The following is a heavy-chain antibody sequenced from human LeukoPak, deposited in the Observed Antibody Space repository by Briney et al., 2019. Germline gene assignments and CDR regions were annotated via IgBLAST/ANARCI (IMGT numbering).Heavy chain of an antibody. D-gene: IGHD2-2*01. J-gene: IGHJ5*02. CDR3: ARQGVVVPAANNDHNWFDP. Sequence: GESLKISCKGSGYSFTSYWIGWVRQMPGKGLEWMGIIYPGDSDTRYSPSFQGQVTISADKSISTAYLQWSSLKASDTAMYYCARQGVVVPAANNDHNWFDPWGQGTLVTVSS. V-gene: IGHV5-51*01. CDR1: GYSFTSYW. CDR2: IYPGDSDT.